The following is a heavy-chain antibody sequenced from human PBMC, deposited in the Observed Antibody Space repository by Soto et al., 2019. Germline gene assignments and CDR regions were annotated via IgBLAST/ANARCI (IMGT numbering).Heavy chain of an antibody. V-gene: IGHV1-24*01. CDR2: FDPEDGET. CDR1: GYTQTELS. CDR3: ATRFKYYYDSSGYYYFDY. Sequence: GASVKVTCKVSGYTQTELSTHWVRQAPGKGLEWMGGFDPEDGETIYAQKFQGRVTMTEDTSTDTAYMELSSLRSEDTAVYYCATRFKYYYDSSGYYYFDYWGQGTLVTVSS. J-gene: IGHJ4*02. D-gene: IGHD3-22*01.